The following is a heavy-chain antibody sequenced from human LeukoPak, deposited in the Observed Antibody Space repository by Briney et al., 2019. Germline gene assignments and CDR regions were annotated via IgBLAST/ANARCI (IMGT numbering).Heavy chain of an antibody. Sequence: ASVKVSCKASGYTFTSYDINWVRQAPGQGLEWMGGIIPIFGTANYAQKFQGRVTITTDESTSTAYMELSSLRSEDTAVYYCARGDYPRSYYYYYMDVWGKGTTVTVSS. J-gene: IGHJ6*03. CDR1: GYTFTSYD. CDR3: ARGDYPRSYYYYYMDV. V-gene: IGHV1-69*05. CDR2: IIPIFGTA. D-gene: IGHD4-11*01.